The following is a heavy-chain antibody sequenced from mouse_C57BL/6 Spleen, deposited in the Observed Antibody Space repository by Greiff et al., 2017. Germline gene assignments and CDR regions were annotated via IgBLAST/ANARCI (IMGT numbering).Heavy chain of an antibody. CDR1: GYTFTSYW. CDR2: LDPSDSYT. J-gene: IGHJ2*01. Sequence: QVQLQQPGAELVMPGASVKLSCKASGYTFTSYWMHWVKQRPGQGLEWIGELDPSDSYTNYNQKFKGKSTLTVDKSSSTAYMQLSSLTSEDSAVYYCAITTVVAFDYWGQGTTLTVSS. D-gene: IGHD1-1*01. V-gene: IGHV1-69*01. CDR3: AITTVVAFDY.